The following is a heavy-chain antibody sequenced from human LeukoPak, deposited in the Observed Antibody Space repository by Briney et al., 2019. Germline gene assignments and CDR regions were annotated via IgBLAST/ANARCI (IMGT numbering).Heavy chain of an antibody. D-gene: IGHD4-17*01. Sequence: PSETLSLTCTVSNGSISIYYWSWVRQAAGKGLEWIGRISASGSTNYNPSLKSRVTMSLDTSKNQFSLKLSSVTAADTAVYYCAREITVTRPFDYWGPGTLVTVSS. J-gene: IGHJ4*02. CDR1: NGSISIYY. V-gene: IGHV4-4*07. CDR3: AREITVTRPFDY. CDR2: ISASGST.